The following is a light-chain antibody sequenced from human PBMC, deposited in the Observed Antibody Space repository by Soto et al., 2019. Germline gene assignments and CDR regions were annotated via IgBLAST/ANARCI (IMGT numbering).Light chain of an antibody. CDR3: QQYGSARWT. J-gene: IGKJ1*01. Sequence: EIVVTQSPGTLSLSPGERATLSCSASQRVSSSYLAWYQQKPGQAPRLLIYGASSRATGIPDRFSGSGSGTDFTLTIRRLEHEDFAVYYCQQYGSARWTFGQGTKVEI. V-gene: IGKV3-20*01. CDR1: QRVSSSY. CDR2: GAS.